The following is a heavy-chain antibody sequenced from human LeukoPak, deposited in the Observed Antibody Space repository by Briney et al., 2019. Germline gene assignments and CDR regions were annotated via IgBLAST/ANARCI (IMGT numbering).Heavy chain of an antibody. CDR2: XKXDGXEX. CDR1: XXTLXXXX. D-gene: IGHD2-2*01. CDR3: ARVIVEVPGVSDYCDS. V-gene: IGHV3-7*05. J-gene: IGHJ4*02. Sequence: SGGXLRLSCAXSXXTLXXXXXXXXXXXXXXXXXWXAXXKXDGXEXFXVXSVXGRFXIXRDNAKNSLYLQMNSLRAEDTAXYYCARVIVEVPGVSDYCDSWGQGTLVTVSS.